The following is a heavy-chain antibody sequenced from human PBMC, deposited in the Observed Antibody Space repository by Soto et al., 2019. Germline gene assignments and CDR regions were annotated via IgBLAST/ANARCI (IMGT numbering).Heavy chain of an antibody. V-gene: IGHV4-34*01. J-gene: IGHJ4*02. CDR1: GGSFSGYY. CDR2: INHSGST. Sequence: SETLSLTCAVYGGSFSGYYWSWIRQPPGKGLEWIGEINHSGSTNYNPSLKSRVTISVDTSKNQFSLKLSSVTAADTAAYYCARLLVTAPIDYWGQGTLVTVSS. D-gene: IGHD2-21*02. CDR3: ARLLVTAPIDY.